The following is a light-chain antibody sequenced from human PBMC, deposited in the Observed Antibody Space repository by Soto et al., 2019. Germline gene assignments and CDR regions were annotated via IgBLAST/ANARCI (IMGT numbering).Light chain of an antibody. CDR2: SNN. CDR3: AAWDDSLNGYV. J-gene: IGLJ1*01. CDR1: SSNIGSNT. Sequence: QSVLTQPPSAFGTPGQRVTISCSGSSSNIGSNTLNWYQHLPGTAPKLLIYSNNQRPSGVPGRFSGSTSGTSASLAISGLQAEDEADYYCAAWDDSLNGYVFGTGTKLTVL. V-gene: IGLV1-44*01.